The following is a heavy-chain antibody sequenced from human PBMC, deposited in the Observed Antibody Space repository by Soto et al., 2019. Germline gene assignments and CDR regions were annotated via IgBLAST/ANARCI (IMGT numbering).Heavy chain of an antibody. Sequence: PSETLSLTCTVSGGSISSGGYYWSWIRQHPGKGLEWIGYIYYSGSTYYNPSLKSRVTISVDTSKNQFSLKLSSVTAADTAVYYCARIGPRGDYYYYYYMDVWGKGTTVTVSS. V-gene: IGHV4-31*03. CDR3: ARIGPRGDYYYYYYMDV. CDR2: IYYSGST. J-gene: IGHJ6*03. D-gene: IGHD3-10*01. CDR1: GGSISSGGYY.